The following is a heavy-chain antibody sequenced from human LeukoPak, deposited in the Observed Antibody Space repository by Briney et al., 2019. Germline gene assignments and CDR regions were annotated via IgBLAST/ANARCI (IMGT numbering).Heavy chain of an antibody. CDR3: AKGLVFHDNYFDN. CDR2: IGGSDDST. V-gene: IGHV3-23*01. CDR1: GFSFSTYA. Sequence: PGDSLRLSCVASGFSFSTYAMNWVRQVPGKGLEWVSTIGGSDDSTSYADSVKGRFTISSDFSKNTLYLQMNSLRAEDTAVYFCAKGLVFHDNYFDNWRQGTLVTVSS. D-gene: IGHD5/OR15-5a*01. J-gene: IGHJ4*02.